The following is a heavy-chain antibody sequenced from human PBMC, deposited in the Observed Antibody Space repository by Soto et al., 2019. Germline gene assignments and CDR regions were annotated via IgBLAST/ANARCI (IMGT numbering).Heavy chain of an antibody. D-gene: IGHD3-22*01. CDR2: IKSKALGGTT. CDR1: GVAFSNAW. V-gene: IGHV3-15*05. J-gene: IGHJ4*01. CDR3: TTDSYSTMIEVRFDY. Sequence: PGGSLRLSCAGSGVAFSNAWISWVRHVTGKGLEWVGRIKSKALGGTTDFAAPVRGRFAITRDDSRNVAYMQMNSLYTEDTAVYYCTTDSYSTMIEVRFDYWGHGTLVTVSS.